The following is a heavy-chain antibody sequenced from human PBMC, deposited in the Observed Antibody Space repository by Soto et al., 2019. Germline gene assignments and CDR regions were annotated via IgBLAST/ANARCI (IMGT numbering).Heavy chain of an antibody. CDR3: ARDLGGYTALDAFDI. J-gene: IGHJ3*02. D-gene: IGHD3-16*02. Sequence: GGSLRLSCAASGFTFSSYGMHWVRQAPGKGLEWVAVIWYDGSNKYSTDSVKGRFTISRDNSKNTLYLQMNSLRAEDTAVYYCARDLGGYTALDAFDIWGQGTMVTVSS. V-gene: IGHV3-33*01. CDR2: IWYDGSNK. CDR1: GFTFSSYG.